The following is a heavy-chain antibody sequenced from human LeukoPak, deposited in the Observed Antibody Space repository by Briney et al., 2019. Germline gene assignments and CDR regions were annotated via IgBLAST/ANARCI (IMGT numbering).Heavy chain of an antibody. CDR1: GYTFTSYG. J-gene: IGHJ4*02. CDR2: ISAYNGNT. CDR3: ARASATRWSRYYFDY. D-gene: IGHD2-15*01. V-gene: IGHV1-18*01. Sequence: ASVKVSCKASGYTFTSYGIRWVRQAPGQGLEWMGWISAYNGNTNYAQKLQGRVTMTTDTSTSTAYMELRSLGSDDTDVYYCARASATRWSRYYFDYWGQGTLVTVSS.